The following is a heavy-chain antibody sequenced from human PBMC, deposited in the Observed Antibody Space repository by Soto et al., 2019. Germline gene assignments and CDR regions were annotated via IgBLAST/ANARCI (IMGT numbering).Heavy chain of an antibody. J-gene: IGHJ1*01. CDR2: ITGGGAT. V-gene: IGHV3-23*01. Sequence: EVQLLESGGGLVQPGGSLRLSCAASGFTFSTYTMRWIRQAPGKGLEWVSSITGGGATYYADSVKGRFTISRDTSKNTMYLQMNSLRPEDTAMYYCAKGGGTTSKYFQHWGQGTLVTVSS. D-gene: IGHD2-2*01. CDR1: GFTFSTYT. CDR3: AKGGGTTSKYFQH.